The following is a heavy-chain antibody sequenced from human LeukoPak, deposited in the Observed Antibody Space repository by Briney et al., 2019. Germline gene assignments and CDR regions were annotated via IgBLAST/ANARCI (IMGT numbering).Heavy chain of an antibody. CDR3: ARDYCSSTSCLLDY. D-gene: IGHD2-2*01. CDR1: GFTFSTYA. CDR2: ISSNGGST. Sequence: GGSLRLSCAASGFTFSTYAMHWVRQAPGKGLGYVSAISSNGGSTYYANSVKGRFTISRDNSKNTLYLQMGSLRAEDMAVYYCARDYCSSTSCLLDYWGQGTLVTVSS. V-gene: IGHV3-64*01. J-gene: IGHJ4*02.